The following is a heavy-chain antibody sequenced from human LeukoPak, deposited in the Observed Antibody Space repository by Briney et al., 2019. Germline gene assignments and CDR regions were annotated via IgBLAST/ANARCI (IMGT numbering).Heavy chain of an antibody. CDR2: INPNSGGT. V-gene: IGHV1-2*06. CDR1: GYTFTGYY. J-gene: IGHJ5*02. D-gene: IGHD1-26*01. CDR3: ARGFIVGAIGFDP. Sequence: GASVKVSCKASGYTFTGYYMHWVRQAPGQGLEWMGRINPNSGGTNYAQKFQGRVTMTRDTSISTAYMELSRLRSDDTAVYYCARGFIVGAIGFDPWGQGTLVTVSS.